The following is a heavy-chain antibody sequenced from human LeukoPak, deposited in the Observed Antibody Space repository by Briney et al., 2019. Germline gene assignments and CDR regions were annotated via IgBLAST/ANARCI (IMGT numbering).Heavy chain of an antibody. V-gene: IGHV4-39*01. CDR1: GGSISSSSYY. D-gene: IGHD6-6*01. Sequence: PSETLSLTCTVSGGSISSSSYYWGWIRQPPGKALEWIGTIYYGGATYYSPSLKSRVTISVDTSKNQFSLKLSPVTAADTAVYYCARGPGRSPRVPSIAARMGWFDPWGQGTLVTVSS. CDR3: ARGPGRSPRVPSIAARMGWFDP. J-gene: IGHJ5*02. CDR2: IYYGGAT.